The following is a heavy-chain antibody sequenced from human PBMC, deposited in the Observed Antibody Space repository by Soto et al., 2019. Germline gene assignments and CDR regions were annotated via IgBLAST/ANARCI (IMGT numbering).Heavy chain of an antibody. CDR1: GYIFTSYY. Sequence: ASVKGSCKASGYIFTSYYIHWVRQAPGQGLEWMGWINPFDGSRMFAQSFQGRVTMTRDTSTSTVYMEVSSLRSEDTAVYYCSRVDPGETSPFDHWGQGTLVTVSS. J-gene: IGHJ4*02. CDR2: INPFDGSR. CDR3: SRVDPGETSPFDH. V-gene: IGHV1-46*03. D-gene: IGHD3-10*01.